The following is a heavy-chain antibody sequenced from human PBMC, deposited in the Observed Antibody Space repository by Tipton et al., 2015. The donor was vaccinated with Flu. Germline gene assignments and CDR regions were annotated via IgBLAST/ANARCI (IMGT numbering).Heavy chain of an antibody. CDR3: LGAFH. J-gene: IGHJ4*02. Sequence: VQLVQSGGGVVQPGRSLRLSCAASGFTFKTYAMGWVRQAPGKGLEWVSTISGSDGSTYYADSVKGRFTISRDNSKNTLYLQMNSLRAEDTAIHYCLGAFHWGQRTLVTVS. V-gene: IGHV3-23*04. CDR2: ISGSDGST. D-gene: IGHD2/OR15-2a*01. CDR1: GFTFKTYA.